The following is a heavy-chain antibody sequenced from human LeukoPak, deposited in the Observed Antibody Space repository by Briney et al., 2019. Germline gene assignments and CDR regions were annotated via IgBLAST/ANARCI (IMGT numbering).Heavy chain of an antibody. CDR3: AREARIAARPFDYYMDV. V-gene: IGHV1-18*01. J-gene: IGHJ6*03. Sequence: ASVKVSCKASGYTFTSYGISWVRQAPGQGLEWMGWISAYNGNTNYAQKLRGRVTMTTDTSTSTAYMELRSLRSDDTAVYYCAREARIAARPFDYYMDVWGKGTTVTVSS. CDR2: ISAYNGNT. D-gene: IGHD6-6*01. CDR1: GYTFTSYG.